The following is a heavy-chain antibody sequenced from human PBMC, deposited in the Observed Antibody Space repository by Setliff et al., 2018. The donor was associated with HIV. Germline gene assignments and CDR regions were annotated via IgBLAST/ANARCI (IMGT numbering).Heavy chain of an antibody. CDR1: GGSISTGGYY. J-gene: IGHJ4*02. CDR2: IYNSGGT. V-gene: IGHV4-31*03. CDR3: ARHVVALGIVVLPAGALDF. D-gene: IGHD2-2*01. Sequence: SETLSLTCTVSGGSISTGGYYWSWIRQHPGKGLEWIGYIYNSGGTYYNPSLKSRITMSIDTSKKQVSLRLTSVTAADTAIYYCARHVVALGIVVLPAGALDFWGPGTLVTVSS.